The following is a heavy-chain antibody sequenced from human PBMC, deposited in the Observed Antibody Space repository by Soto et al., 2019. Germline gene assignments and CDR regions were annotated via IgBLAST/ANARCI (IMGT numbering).Heavy chain of an antibody. D-gene: IGHD2-15*01. CDR3: ARGSWVVIAANYYYYYGMDV. J-gene: IGHJ6*02. CDR2: SYYSGST. V-gene: IGHV4-59*01. CDR1: GGSISSYY. Sequence: KPSETLSLTCTVSGGSISSYYWSWIRQPPGKGLEWIGYSYYSGSTNYNPSLKSRVTISVDTSKNQFSLKLSSVTAADTAVYYCARGSWVVIAANYYYYYGMDVWGQGTTVTVSS.